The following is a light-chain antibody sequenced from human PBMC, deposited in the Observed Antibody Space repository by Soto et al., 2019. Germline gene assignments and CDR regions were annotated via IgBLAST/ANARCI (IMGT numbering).Light chain of an antibody. V-gene: IGLV1-40*01. CDR1: RSNIGAGYD. CDR2: GNT. J-gene: IGLJ2*01. CDR3: QAYDSSLSGVI. Sequence: QAVVTQPPSVSAAPGQRVTISCTGSRSNIGAGYDVQWYQQLPGTAPKLLIHGNTIRPSGVPDRFSGSKSGTSASLAITGLQAEDEADYYCQAYDSSLSGVIFGGGTKLTVL.